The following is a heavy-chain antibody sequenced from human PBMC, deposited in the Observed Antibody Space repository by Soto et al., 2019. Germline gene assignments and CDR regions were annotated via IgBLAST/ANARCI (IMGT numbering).Heavy chain of an antibody. J-gene: IGHJ3*02. CDR3: AGADSGNYYHGFQM. CDR2: IYNSVTT. CDR1: GGSISSSNW. Sequence: SETLSLTCAVSGGSISSSNWWSWVRQPPGKGLEWIGYIYNSVTTNYNSSLESRVTISVDTSKNMFSLRLSSVTAADTAVYYCAGADSGNYYHGFQMWGQGKMVTVSS. V-gene: IGHV4-4*02. D-gene: IGHD1-26*01.